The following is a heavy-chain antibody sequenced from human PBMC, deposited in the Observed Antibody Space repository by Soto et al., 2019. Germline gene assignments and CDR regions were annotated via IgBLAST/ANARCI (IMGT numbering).Heavy chain of an antibody. CDR3: ARGYRPSGYSSSWVFDY. Sequence: QVQLQESGPGLVKPSQTLSLICTVSGGSINSGGYYWNWIRQHPRTGLEWIGNIFYSGSTYYNPFLRSRVSISADTSDYQFSLTLSSVTAADTAVYFCARGYRPSGYSSSWVFDYWGQGTLVDVSS. CDR2: IFYSGST. D-gene: IGHD6-13*01. J-gene: IGHJ4*02. V-gene: IGHV4-31*03. CDR1: GGSINSGGYY.